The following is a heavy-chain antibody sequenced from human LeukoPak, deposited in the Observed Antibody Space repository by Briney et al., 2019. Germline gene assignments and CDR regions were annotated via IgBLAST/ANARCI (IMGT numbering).Heavy chain of an antibody. CDR1: GYTFTSYV. V-gene: IGHV1-18*01. CDR2: ISTYNGNT. CDR3: ARANPAPYDSSGYNFRGYFDY. Sequence: ASVKVSCKASGYTFTSYVISWVRQAPGQGLEWMGWISTYNGNTNYAQKLQGRVTMTTDTSTSTAYMELRSLRSDDTAVYYCARANPAPYDSSGYNFRGYFDYWGQGTRVTVSS. J-gene: IGHJ4*02. D-gene: IGHD3-22*01.